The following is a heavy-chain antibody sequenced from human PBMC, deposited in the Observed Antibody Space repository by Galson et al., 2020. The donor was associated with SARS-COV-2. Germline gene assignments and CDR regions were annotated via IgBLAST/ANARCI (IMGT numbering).Heavy chain of an antibody. J-gene: IGHJ4*02. CDR3: ARGDMGNDYFDY. V-gene: IGHV3-74*01. CDR2: INSEGSST. Sequence: GGSLRLSCAASGFTFSSYWMHWVRQAPGKGLVWVSRINSEGSSTSYADSVKGRFTISGDNAKNTLYLQMNSLRAEDTALYYCARGDMGNDYFDYWGQGILVTVSS. CDR1: GFTFSSYW. D-gene: IGHD7-27*01.